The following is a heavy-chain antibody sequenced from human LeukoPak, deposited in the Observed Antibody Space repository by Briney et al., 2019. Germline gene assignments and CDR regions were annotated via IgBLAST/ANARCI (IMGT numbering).Heavy chain of an antibody. CDR3: ARAHGITFGGVIVIPWGY. V-gene: IGHV1-2*06. D-gene: IGHD3-16*02. Sequence: ASVKVSCKASGYTFTGYHIHWVRQAPGQGLEWMGRINPNSGDTNYAQKFQGRVTMTRDTSISTAYMELSRLRSDDTAVYYCARAHGITFGGVIVIPWGYWGQGTLVTVSS. CDR1: GYTFTGYH. J-gene: IGHJ4*02. CDR2: INPNSGDT.